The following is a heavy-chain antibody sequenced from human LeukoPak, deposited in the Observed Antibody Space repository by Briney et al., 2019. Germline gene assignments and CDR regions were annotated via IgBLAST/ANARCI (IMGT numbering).Heavy chain of an antibody. CDR2: VIPNSGNT. CDR1: GYIFNDYD. J-gene: IGHJ3*02. Sequence: ASVKVSCKASGYIFNDYDIHWVRQASGQGFEWRGWVIPNSGNTAYAQNFQDRVTITRNSSTDTAYLELSSLRSEDTAVYYCARGDYGDTGTAFDIWGHGTMVIVSS. D-gene: IGHD4-17*01. V-gene: IGHV1-8*03. CDR3: ARGDYGDTGTAFDI.